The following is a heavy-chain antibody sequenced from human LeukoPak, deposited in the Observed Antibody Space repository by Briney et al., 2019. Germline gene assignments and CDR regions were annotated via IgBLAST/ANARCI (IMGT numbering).Heavy chain of an antibody. D-gene: IGHD1-26*01. CDR1: GFSFSDAW. CDR2: ISYDGSNK. Sequence: GGSLRLSCAASGFSFSDAWMNWVRQAPGKGLEWVAVISYDGSNKYYADSVKGRFTISRDNSKNTLYLQMNSLRAEDTAVYYCASPSGSYVYYGMDVWGQGTTVTVSS. V-gene: IGHV3-30-3*01. CDR3: ASPSGSYVYYGMDV. J-gene: IGHJ6*02.